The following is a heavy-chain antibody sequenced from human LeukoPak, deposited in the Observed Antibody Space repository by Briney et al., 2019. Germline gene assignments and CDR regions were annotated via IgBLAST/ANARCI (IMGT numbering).Heavy chain of an antibody. Sequence: PGGSLRLSCAASGFTFSSYAMHWVRQAPGKGLEWVANIKQDGSEKYYVDSVKGRFTISRDNAKNSLYLQMNSLRAEDTAVYYCAREACSSTSCRIGDWFDPWGQGTLVTVSS. D-gene: IGHD2-2*01. J-gene: IGHJ5*02. CDR3: AREACSSTSCRIGDWFDP. CDR1: GFTFSSYA. V-gene: IGHV3-7*01. CDR2: IKQDGSEK.